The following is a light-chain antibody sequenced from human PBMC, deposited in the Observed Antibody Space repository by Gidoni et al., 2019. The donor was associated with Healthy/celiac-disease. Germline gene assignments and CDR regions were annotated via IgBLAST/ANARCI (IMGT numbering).Light chain of an antibody. CDR1: PSVSSN. CDR3: QQYNNWPPGT. CDR2: CAS. V-gene: IGKV3-15*01. Sequence: EIVMTQSPATLSVSPGERATLSCRASPSVSSNLAWYQKKPGQAPRLLIYCASTRATGIPARFSGSGSGTEFTLTISSLQSEDFAVYYCQQYNNWPPGTFXXXTKVEIK. J-gene: IGKJ1*01.